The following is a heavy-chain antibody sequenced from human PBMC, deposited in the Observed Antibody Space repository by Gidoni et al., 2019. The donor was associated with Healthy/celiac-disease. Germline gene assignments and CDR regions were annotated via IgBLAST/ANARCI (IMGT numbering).Heavy chain of an antibody. J-gene: IGHJ4*02. V-gene: IGHV3-7*03. CDR1: GFTCSSYW. CDR3: ARSVIGYSYGYGY. Sequence: EVQLVESGGGLVQPGGALRLSCAAAGFTCSSYWRSWVRQAPGKGREWVANIKQDGSEKYYVDSVTGRFTISRDNAKNSLYLQMNSLRAEDTAVYYCARSVIGYSYGYGYWGQGTLVTVSS. D-gene: IGHD5-18*01. CDR2: IKQDGSEK.